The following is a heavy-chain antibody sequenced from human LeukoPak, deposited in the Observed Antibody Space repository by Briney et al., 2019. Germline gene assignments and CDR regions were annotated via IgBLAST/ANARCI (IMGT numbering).Heavy chain of an antibody. J-gene: IGHJ6*03. V-gene: IGHV4-30-4*08. D-gene: IGHD3-16*01. CDR1: GGSISSGDNY. CDR3: ARDRKLRLDYYYMDV. CDR2: IYYSGST. Sequence: SETLSLTCTVSGGSISSGDNYWSWIRQPPGKGLEWIGYIYYSGSTYYNPSLKSRVTISVDTSKNQFSLKLSPVTAADTAVYYCARDRKLRLDYYYMDVWGKGTTVTVSS.